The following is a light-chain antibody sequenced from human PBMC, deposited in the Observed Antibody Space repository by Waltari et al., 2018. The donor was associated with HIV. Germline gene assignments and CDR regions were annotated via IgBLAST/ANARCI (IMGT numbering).Light chain of an antibody. CDR3: SSYTSSSALGV. J-gene: IGLJ1*01. CDR1: SDDVGGYNY. V-gene: IGLV2-14*03. CDR2: DVS. Sequence: QSALTQPPSVSGSPGQSITISCTGTSDDVGGYNYVSWYQQHPGKAPKLIIYDVSNRPSAVSNRFSGSKSGNTASLTISGLQAEDEADYYCSSYTSSSALGVFGTGTKVTVL.